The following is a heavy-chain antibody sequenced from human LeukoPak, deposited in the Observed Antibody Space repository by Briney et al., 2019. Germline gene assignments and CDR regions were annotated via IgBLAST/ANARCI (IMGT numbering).Heavy chain of an antibody. V-gene: IGHV3-9*01. Sequence: PGGSLRLSCAASGFTFDDYAMHWVRQAPGKGLEWVSGISWNSGSIGYADSVKGRFTISRDNAKNSLYLQMNSLRAEDTALYYCAPGLLSDYWGQGTLVTVSS. CDR3: APGLLSDY. CDR2: ISWNSGSI. J-gene: IGHJ4*02. CDR1: GFTFDDYA. D-gene: IGHD2/OR15-2a*01.